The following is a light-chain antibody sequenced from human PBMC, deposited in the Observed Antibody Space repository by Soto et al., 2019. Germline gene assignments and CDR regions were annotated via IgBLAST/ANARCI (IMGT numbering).Light chain of an antibody. J-gene: IGKJ1*01. CDR3: MQCTHWPWT. CDR2: KVS. V-gene: IGKV2-30*01. CDR1: QSLVYSDGNTY. Sequence: DVVMTQSPLSLPVTLGQPASISCRSSQSLVYSDGNTYLNWFQQRPGQSPRPLIYKVSNRDSGVPDRFSGSGSGTDFTLKISRVEAEDVGVYYCMQCTHWPWTFGQGTKVEIK.